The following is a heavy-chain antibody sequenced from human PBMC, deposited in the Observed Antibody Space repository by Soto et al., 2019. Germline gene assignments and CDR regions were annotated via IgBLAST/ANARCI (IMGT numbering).Heavy chain of an antibody. CDR3: VRGRWNYLGPGDWFDP. V-gene: IGHV4-34*01. Sequence: PSETLSLTCAVYGGSFSGYYWSWIRQPPGKGLEWIGEINHSGSTNYNPSLKSRVTISVDTSKNQFSLKLSSVTAADTAVYYCVRGRWNYLGPGDWFDPWGQGTLVTVSS. D-gene: IGHD1-7*01. J-gene: IGHJ5*02. CDR2: INHSGST. CDR1: GGSFSGYY.